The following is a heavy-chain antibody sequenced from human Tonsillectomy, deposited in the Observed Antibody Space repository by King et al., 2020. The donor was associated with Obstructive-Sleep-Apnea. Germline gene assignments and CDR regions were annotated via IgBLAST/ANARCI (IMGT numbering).Heavy chain of an antibody. CDR2: IISSSSYI. J-gene: IGHJ6*02. Sequence: LQLVQSGGGLVKPGGSLRLSCAASGFTFSSYSMNWVRQAPGKGLEWVSSIISSSSYIYYADSVKGRFTISRDNAKNSLYLQMNSLRAEDTAVYYCARDGGGKYYYYYYGMDVWGQGTTVTVSS. CDR3: ARDGGGKYYYYYYGMDV. D-gene: IGHD3-16*01. V-gene: IGHV3-21*01. CDR1: GFTFSSYS.